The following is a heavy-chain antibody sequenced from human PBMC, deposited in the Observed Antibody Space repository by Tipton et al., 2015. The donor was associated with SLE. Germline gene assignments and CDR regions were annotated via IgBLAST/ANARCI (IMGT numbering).Heavy chain of an antibody. D-gene: IGHD6-19*01. V-gene: IGHV3-9*01. CDR1: GFTFDDYA. CDR3: TKEHSSGWPNLDS. CDR2: ISWNSGSI. J-gene: IGHJ4*02. Sequence: SLRLSCAASGFTFDDYAMHWVRQAPGKGLEWVSGISWNSGSIGYADSVKGRFTISRDNAKNSLYLQMNSVRAEDTAVYYCTKEHSSGWPNLDSWGQGTPVTVSS.